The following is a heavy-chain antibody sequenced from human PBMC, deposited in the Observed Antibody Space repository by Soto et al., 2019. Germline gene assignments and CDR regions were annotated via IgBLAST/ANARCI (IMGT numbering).Heavy chain of an antibody. J-gene: IGHJ3*02. D-gene: IGHD6-13*01. Sequence: EVQLLESGGGLVQPGGSLRLSCVASGFMFSSYAMSWVRQAPGKGLEWVSAVTSGGGTHYADSVRGGFTISRDNSKNSVYLQRHSLRVEDTAVYYCAKEIAAAGRGVFDIWGQGTMVTVSS. CDR1: GFMFSSYA. V-gene: IGHV3-23*01. CDR3: AKEIAAAGRGVFDI. CDR2: VTSGGGT.